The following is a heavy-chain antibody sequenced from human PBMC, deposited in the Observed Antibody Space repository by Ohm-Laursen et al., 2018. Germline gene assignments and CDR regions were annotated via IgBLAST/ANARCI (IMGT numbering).Heavy chain of an antibody. CDR2: ISWNSGSI. V-gene: IGHV3-9*01. Sequence: SLRLSCTASGFTFDDYAMHWVRHAPGKGLEWVSGISWNSGSIGYADSVKGRFTISRDNAKNSLYLQMNSLRAEDTALYYCAKGAPNLPHLDYWGQGTLVTVSS. CDR3: AKGAPNLPHLDY. CDR1: GFTFDDYA. J-gene: IGHJ4*02.